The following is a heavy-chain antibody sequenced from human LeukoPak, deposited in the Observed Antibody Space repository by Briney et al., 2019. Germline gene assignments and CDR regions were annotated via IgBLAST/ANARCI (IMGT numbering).Heavy chain of an antibody. CDR3: ARTQFYRRGFDH. J-gene: IGHJ4*02. Sequence: SETLSLTCTVSGGFITTYYWSWVRQSPGKGLEWNGYIYHGGDTNYNPSLKSRVTISVDTSKNQVSLTLNFVTAADTAVYYCARTQFYRRGFDHWGQGTLVTVSS. CDR1: GGFITTYY. D-gene: IGHD2/OR15-2a*01. V-gene: IGHV4-59*01. CDR2: IYHGGDT.